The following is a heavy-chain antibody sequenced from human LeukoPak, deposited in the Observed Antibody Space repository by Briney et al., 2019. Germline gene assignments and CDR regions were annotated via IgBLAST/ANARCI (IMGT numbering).Heavy chain of an antibody. V-gene: IGHV1-18*01. CDR1: GYTFISYG. CDR3: ARDLYYYGSGSYPYGMDV. D-gene: IGHD3-10*01. Sequence: ASVKVSRKASGYTFISYGISWVRQAPGQGLEWMGWISAYNGNTNYAQKLQGRVTMTTDTSTSTAYMELRSLRSDDTAVYYCARDLYYYGSGSYPYGMDVWGQGTLVTVSS. J-gene: IGHJ6*02. CDR2: ISAYNGNT.